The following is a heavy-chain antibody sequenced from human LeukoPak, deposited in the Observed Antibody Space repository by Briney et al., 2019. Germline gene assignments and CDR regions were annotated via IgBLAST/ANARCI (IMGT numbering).Heavy chain of an antibody. J-gene: IGHJ5*02. Sequence: SETLSLTCTVSGYSISSGYYWGWIRQPPGKGLEWIGSIYHSGSTYYNPSLKSRVTISVDTSKNQFSLKLSSVTAADTAVYYCARSVPTEGNWFDPWGQGTLVTVSS. D-gene: IGHD5/OR15-5a*01. CDR1: GYSISSGYY. V-gene: IGHV4-38-2*02. CDR2: IYHSGST. CDR3: ARSVPTEGNWFDP.